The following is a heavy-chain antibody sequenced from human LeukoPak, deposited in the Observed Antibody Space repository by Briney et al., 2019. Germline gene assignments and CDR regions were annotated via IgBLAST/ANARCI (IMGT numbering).Heavy chain of an antibody. V-gene: IGHV3-23*01. CDR1: GFTFSSYA. Sequence: PGGSLRLSCAASGFTFSSYAMSWVRQAPGKGLEWVSAISGSGGSTYYADSVKGRFTISRDNSKNTLYLQMNSLRAEDTAVYYCAKDRKQLLSWGTYYFDYWGQGTLVTVSS. CDR3: AKDRKQLLSWGTYYFDY. CDR2: ISGSGGST. J-gene: IGHJ4*02. D-gene: IGHD5-18*01.